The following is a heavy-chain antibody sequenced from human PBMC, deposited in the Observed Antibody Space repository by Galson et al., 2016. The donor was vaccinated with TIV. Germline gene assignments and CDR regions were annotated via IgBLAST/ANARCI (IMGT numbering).Heavy chain of an antibody. Sequence: ASGFSFSNYAMSWVRQAPGRGLEWVSGIGGSGGSPNYGDSVKGRFTISRDNSKNILYLQMNSLRAEDTAVYYCAKRPIITIFGAGSNYCDSWGQGTLVIVSP. CDR3: AKRPIITIFGAGSNYCDS. CDR2: IGGSGGSP. D-gene: IGHD3-3*01. CDR1: GFSFSNYA. J-gene: IGHJ4*02. V-gene: IGHV3-23*01.